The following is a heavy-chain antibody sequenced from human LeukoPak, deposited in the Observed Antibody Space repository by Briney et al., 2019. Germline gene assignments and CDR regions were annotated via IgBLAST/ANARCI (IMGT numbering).Heavy chain of an antibody. CDR1: GFTFDDYA. D-gene: IGHD5-12*01. J-gene: IGHJ4*02. V-gene: IGHV3-9*01. Sequence: QPGRSLRLSCAASGFTFDDYAMHWVRHAPGKGLEWVSGISWNSGSIGYADSVKGRFTISRDNAKNSLYLQMNSLRAEDTALYYCAKDRGYIVATILDYWGQGTLVTVSS. CDR3: AKDRGYIVATILDY. CDR2: ISWNSGSI.